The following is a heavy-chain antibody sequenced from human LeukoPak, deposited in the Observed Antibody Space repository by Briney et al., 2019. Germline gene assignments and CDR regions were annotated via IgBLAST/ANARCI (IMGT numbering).Heavy chain of an antibody. V-gene: IGHV1-69*01. CDR3: AKVLAYIGSAFDI. CDR1: GGTFSSYA. D-gene: IGHD1-1*01. CDR2: IIPIFGTA. Sequence: GSSVKVSCKASGGTFSSYAISWVRQAPGQGLEWMGGIIPIFGTANYAQKFQGRVTITADESTSAAYMELSSLRSEDTAVYYCAKVLAYIGSAFDIWGQGTMVTVSS. J-gene: IGHJ3*02.